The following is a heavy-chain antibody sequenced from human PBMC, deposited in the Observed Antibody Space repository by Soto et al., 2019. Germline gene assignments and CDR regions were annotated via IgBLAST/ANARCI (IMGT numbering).Heavy chain of an antibody. CDR2: IWYDGSNK. V-gene: IGHV3-33*01. D-gene: IGHD2-15*01. CDR1: GFTFSSYG. Sequence: QVQLVESGGGVVQPGRSLRLSCAASGFTFSSYGMHWVRQAPGKGLEWVAVIWYDGSNKYYADSVKGRFTISRDNSKNTLYLQMNSLRAEDTAVYYCARVRRRIRGAFDIWGQGTMVTVSS. J-gene: IGHJ3*02. CDR3: ARVRRRIRGAFDI.